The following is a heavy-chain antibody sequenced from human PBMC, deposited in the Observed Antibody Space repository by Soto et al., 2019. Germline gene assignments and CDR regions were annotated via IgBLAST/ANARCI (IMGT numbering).Heavy chain of an antibody. D-gene: IGHD3-16*01. V-gene: IGHV1-2*02. CDR1: GYTLTGYY. CDR2: TNPSNGGT. Sequence: GAPVKVSCKASGYTLTGYYIHWVRQAPGQGLEWMGWTNPSNGGTNYAQKFQGRVTMTRDTSLSTAYMELTTLRSDDTAVFYCAREVGGGRQYYFDSWGLGTLVTVSS. CDR3: AREVGGGRQYYFDS. J-gene: IGHJ4*02.